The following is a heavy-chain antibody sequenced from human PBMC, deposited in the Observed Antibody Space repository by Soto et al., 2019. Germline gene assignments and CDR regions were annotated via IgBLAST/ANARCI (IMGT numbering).Heavy chain of an antibody. CDR2: IWYDGSNK. V-gene: IGHV3-33*01. Sequence: GGSLRLSCAASGFTFSSYGMHWVRQAPGKGLEWVAVIWYDGSNKYYADSVKGRFTISRDNSKDTLYLQMNSLRAEDTAVYYCARDVVGSYGMDVWGQGTTVTVSS. CDR1: GFTFSSYG. D-gene: IGHD2-15*01. J-gene: IGHJ6*02. CDR3: ARDVVGSYGMDV.